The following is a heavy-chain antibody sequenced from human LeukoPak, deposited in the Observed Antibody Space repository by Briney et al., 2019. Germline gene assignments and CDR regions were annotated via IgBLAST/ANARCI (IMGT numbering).Heavy chain of an antibody. CDR1: GGTFSSYA. CDR2: IIPIFGTA. Sequence: GASVKVSCKASGGTFSSYAISWVQQAPGQGLEWMGGIIPIFGTANYAQKFRGRVTITADESTSTAYMELSSLRSEDTAVYYCARARSFALGGYYYGMDVWGKGTTVTVSS. V-gene: IGHV1-69*13. D-gene: IGHD3-16*01. CDR3: ARARSFALGGYYYGMDV. J-gene: IGHJ6*04.